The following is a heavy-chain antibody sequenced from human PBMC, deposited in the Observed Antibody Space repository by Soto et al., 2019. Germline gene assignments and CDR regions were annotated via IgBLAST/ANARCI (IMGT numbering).Heavy chain of an antibody. CDR2: IYPGDSDT. CDR1: GYNFNRYW. V-gene: IGHV5-51*03. J-gene: IGHJ3*02. CDR3: ARSLGHGTSAAFDI. Sequence: EVYLAQSGAEVKKPGESLKISCKGSGYNFNRYWIGWVRQMPGKGLERMGVIYPGDSDTRYSPSLQGQVTISADKASLAAYLPWSSLQASASATYYCARSLGHGTSAAFDIWGQGTMGTVS. D-gene: IGHD2-8*01.